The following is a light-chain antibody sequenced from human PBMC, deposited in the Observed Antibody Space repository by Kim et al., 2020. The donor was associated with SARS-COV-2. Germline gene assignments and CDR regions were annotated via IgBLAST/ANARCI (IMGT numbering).Light chain of an antibody. CDR3: QQYNNWPPT. CDR2: GAS. Sequence: SLSPGERATLSCMASQSVSSNVAWYQQKPGQAPRLLIYGASTRATGIPARFSGSGSGTEFTLTISSLQSEDFAVYYCQQYNNWPPTFGQGTKLEIK. CDR1: QSVSSN. V-gene: IGKV3-15*01. J-gene: IGKJ2*01.